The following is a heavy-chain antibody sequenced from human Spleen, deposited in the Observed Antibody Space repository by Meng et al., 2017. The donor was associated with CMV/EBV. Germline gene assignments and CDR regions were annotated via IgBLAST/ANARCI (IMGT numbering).Heavy chain of an antibody. V-gene: IGHV4-4*07. Sequence: LPGSGPVRGNPSTPRSLTCTVSGGSISSYYWSWIRQPAGKGLEWIGRIYTSGSTNYNPSLKSRVTMSVDTSKNQFSLKLSSVTAADTAVYYCARDGGPDYYDSRVDYWGQGTLVTVSS. D-gene: IGHD3-22*01. CDR2: IYTSGST. CDR1: GGSISSYY. CDR3: ARDGGPDYYDSRVDY. J-gene: IGHJ4*02.